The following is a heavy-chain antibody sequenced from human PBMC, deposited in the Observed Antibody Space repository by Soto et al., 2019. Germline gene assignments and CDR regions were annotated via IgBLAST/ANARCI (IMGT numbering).Heavy chain of an antibody. D-gene: IGHD2-8*01. CDR3: ARVLNDRIVVMVYANHYYFDY. J-gene: IGHJ4*02. Sequence: QVQLVQSGAEVKKPGASVKVSCKASGYTFTSYAMHWVRQAPGQRLEWMGWINAGNGNTKYSQKFQGRVTITRDTSASTAYMELSSLRSEDTAVYYCARVLNDRIVVMVYANHYYFDYWGQGTLVTVSS. CDR1: GYTFTSYA. CDR2: INAGNGNT. V-gene: IGHV1-3*01.